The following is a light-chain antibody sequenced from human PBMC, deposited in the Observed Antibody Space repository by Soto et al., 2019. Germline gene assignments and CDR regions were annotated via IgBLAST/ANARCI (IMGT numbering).Light chain of an antibody. V-gene: IGKV3-20*01. CDR2: GAY. J-gene: IGKJ1*01. CDR1: QSVSSSY. CDR3: HQYGSAPRT. Sequence: IVLTQSPGTLSLSPGERATLSCLASQSVSSSYLAWYQQKPGQAPRLLIYGAYSRATGITDRFSGSGSGTDFTLTISRLEPEDFAVYYCHQYGSAPRTVGQGTKVEIK.